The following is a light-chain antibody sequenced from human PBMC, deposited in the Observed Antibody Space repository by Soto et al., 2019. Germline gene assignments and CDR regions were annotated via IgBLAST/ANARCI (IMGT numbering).Light chain of an antibody. CDR1: SSDVGGYNY. CDR3: SSYRSSSPYV. Sequence: QSALTQPASVSGSPGQSITISCTGTSSDVGGYNYVSWYQQHPGKAPKLMIYDVSNRPSGVSNRFSGSKSGNTASLTISGLQAEDEADYYCSSYRSSSPYVFGTGTKLT. V-gene: IGLV2-14*01. J-gene: IGLJ1*01. CDR2: DVS.